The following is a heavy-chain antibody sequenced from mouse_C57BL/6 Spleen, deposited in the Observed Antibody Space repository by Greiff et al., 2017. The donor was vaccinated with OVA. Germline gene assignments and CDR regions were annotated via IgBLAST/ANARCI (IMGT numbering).Heavy chain of an antibody. J-gene: IGHJ4*01. Sequence: EVNLVESGGGLVQPKGSLKLSCAASGFSFNTYAMNWVRQAPGKGLEWVARIRSKSNNYATYYADSVKDRFTISRDDSESMLYLQMNNLKTEDTAMYYCVRQGYYGSSYEGYYAMDYWGQGTSVTVSS. CDR1: GFSFNTYA. V-gene: IGHV10-1*01. CDR2: IRSKSNNYAT. CDR3: VRQGYYGSSYEGYYAMDY. D-gene: IGHD1-1*01.